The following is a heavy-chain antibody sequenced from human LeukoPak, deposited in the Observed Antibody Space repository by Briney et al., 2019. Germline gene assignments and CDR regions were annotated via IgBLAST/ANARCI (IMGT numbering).Heavy chain of an antibody. J-gene: IGHJ4*02. CDR1: GYSFTSYW. Sequence: GESLKISCKGSGYSFTSYWIGWVRQMPGKGLEWMGIIYPGDSDTRYSPSFQGQVTISADKSISTAYLQWSSLKASDTAMYYCARVPTYYYDSSGYSYYFDYWGQGTLVTVSS. D-gene: IGHD3-22*01. CDR3: ARVPTYYYDSSGYSYYFDY. V-gene: IGHV5-51*01. CDR2: IYPGDSDT.